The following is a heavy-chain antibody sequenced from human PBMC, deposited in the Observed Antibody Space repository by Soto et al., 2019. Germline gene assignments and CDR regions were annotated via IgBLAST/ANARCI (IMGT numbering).Heavy chain of an antibody. J-gene: IGHJ4*02. V-gene: IGHV1-18*01. CDR2: ISTYNGNT. CDR1: GYTFSNYG. D-gene: IGHD4-17*01. CDR3: ARDSDYIIDY. Sequence: SVKFSCKASGYTFSNYGISWVRQAPGQGLEWMGWISTYNGNTNFARKLQGRVTLTTDTFTSTAYMELRSLRSDDTAVYYCARDSDYIIDYWGQGTQVTVSS.